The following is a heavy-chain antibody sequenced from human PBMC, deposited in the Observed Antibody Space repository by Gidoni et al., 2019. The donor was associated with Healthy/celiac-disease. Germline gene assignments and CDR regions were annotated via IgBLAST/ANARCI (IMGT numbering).Heavy chain of an antibody. J-gene: IGHJ5*02. D-gene: IGHD2-2*01. Sequence: QLQLQESGPGLVKPSETLSLTCTVPGGSISRSRYYWGWIRPPPGKGLEWIGSIYYSGSTYYNPSLKSRVTISVDTSKNQFSLKLSSVTAADTAVYYCARRYCSSTSCPNWFDPWGQGTLVTVSS. V-gene: IGHV4-39*01. CDR3: ARRYCSSTSCPNWFDP. CDR1: GGSISRSRYY. CDR2: IYYSGST.